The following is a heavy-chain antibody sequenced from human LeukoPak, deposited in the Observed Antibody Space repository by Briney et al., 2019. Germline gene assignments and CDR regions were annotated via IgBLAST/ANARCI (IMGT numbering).Heavy chain of an antibody. V-gene: IGHV3-7*01. CDR3: ARMGGSNWNREVNWFDP. CDR1: GFTFSAYW. D-gene: IGHD1-1*01. CDR2: IRQDGSDE. Sequence: GGSLRLSCAASGFTFSAYWMSWVRQAPGKGLEWVAYIRQDGSDEYYVDSVEGRFTISRDNTQNSLYLQMGSLRVEDTAVYYCARMGGSNWNREVNWFDPWGQGTLVTVSS. J-gene: IGHJ5*02.